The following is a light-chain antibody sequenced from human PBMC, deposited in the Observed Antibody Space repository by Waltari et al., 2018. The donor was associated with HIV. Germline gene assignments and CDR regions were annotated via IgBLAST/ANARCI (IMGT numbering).Light chain of an antibody. CDR1: SGHSNYD. CDR2: LNSDGSH. J-gene: IGLJ3*02. V-gene: IGLV4-69*01. CDR3: QTWDTGIRV. Sequence: QLVLTQSPSASASLGASVKFTCTLSSGHSNYDIAWHQQQPKKGPRYLMKLNSDGSHSKGDGIPDRFSGSSSGAERYLTISSLQSEDEADYYCQTWDTGIRVFGGGTKLTVL.